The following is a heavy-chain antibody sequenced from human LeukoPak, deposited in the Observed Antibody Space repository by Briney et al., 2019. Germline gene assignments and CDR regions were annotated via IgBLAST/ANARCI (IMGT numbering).Heavy chain of an antibody. CDR2: IYYSGST. V-gene: IGHV4-39*01. Sequence: PSETLSLTCTVSGGSISSSSYYWGWIRQPRGRGREWIVSIYYSGSTYYNPSLKSRVTIAVNKEKNQFSLKLSSVTAADTAVYYCASLAQRTTKPSSGWRNWFDPWGQGTLVTVSS. J-gene: IGHJ5*02. CDR3: ASLAQRTTKPSSGWRNWFDP. D-gene: IGHD6-19*01. CDR1: GGSISSSSYY.